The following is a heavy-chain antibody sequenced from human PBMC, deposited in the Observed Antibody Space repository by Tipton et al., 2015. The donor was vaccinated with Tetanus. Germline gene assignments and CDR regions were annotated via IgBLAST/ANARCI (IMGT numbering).Heavy chain of an antibody. D-gene: IGHD6-6*01. CDR2: IDYSGST. CDR1: GGSISTYH. Sequence: TLSLTCTVSGGSISTYHWNWIRQSPGKGLEWIGYIDYSGSTNYNPSLKSRVTISIDTSKKQFSLKLNSVTAADTAVYYCARRSVSARFDDWGQGAQVTVSS. CDR3: ARRSVSARFDD. V-gene: IGHV4-59*12. J-gene: IGHJ4*02.